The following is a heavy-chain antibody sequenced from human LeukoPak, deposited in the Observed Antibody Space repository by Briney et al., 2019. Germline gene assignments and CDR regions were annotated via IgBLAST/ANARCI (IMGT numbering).Heavy chain of an antibody. CDR3: AASYYDILTGYYY. CDR2: TYYRSKWYN. D-gene: IGHD3-9*01. J-gene: IGHJ4*02. CDR1: GDSVSSNSAA. V-gene: IGHV6-1*01. Sequence: SQTLSLTCAISGDSVSSNSAAWNWIRQSPSRGFEWLGRTYYRSKWYNDYAVSVKSRITINPDTSKNQFSLQLNSVTPEDTAVYYCAASYYDILTGYYYWGQGTLVTVSS.